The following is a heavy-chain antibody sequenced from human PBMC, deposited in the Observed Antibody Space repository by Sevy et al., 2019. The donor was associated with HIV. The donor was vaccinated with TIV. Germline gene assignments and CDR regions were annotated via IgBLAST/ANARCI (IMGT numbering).Heavy chain of an antibody. D-gene: IGHD5-12*01. V-gene: IGHV1-46*01. CDR1: GYTFTSYY. J-gene: IGHJ3*02. Sequence: ASVKVSCKASGYTFTSYYMHWVRQAPGQGLEWMGIINPSGGSTSYAQKFQGRVTMTRDTSTITVYMELSSLRSEDTAVYYCARVRSRDGYLDAFDIWGQGTMVTVSS. CDR3: ARVRSRDGYLDAFDI. CDR2: INPSGGST.